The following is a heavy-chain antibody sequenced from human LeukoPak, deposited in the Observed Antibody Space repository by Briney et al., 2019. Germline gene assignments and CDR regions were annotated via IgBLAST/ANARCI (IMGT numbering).Heavy chain of an antibody. CDR2: IRYDGSNK. J-gene: IGHJ4*02. V-gene: IGHV3-30*02. D-gene: IGHD3-10*01. CDR1: GFTFSSYG. Sequence: TGGSLRLSCAASGFTFSSYGMHWVRQAPGKGLEWVAFIRYDGSNKYYADSVKGRFTISRDNSKNTLYLQMNSLRAEDTAVYYCAKDGRDYYGSGSYYNVVYWGQGTLVTVSS. CDR3: AKDGRDYYGSGSYYNVVY.